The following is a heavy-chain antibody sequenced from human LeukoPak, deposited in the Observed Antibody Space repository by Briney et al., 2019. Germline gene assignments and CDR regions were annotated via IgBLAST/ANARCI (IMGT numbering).Heavy chain of an antibody. J-gene: IGHJ6*04. CDR3: AREDAPYCSSTSCYYYYGMDV. D-gene: IGHD2-2*01. Sequence: GGSLRLSCAASGFTFSTYAVTWVRQAPGKGLEWVAVISYDGSNKYYADSVKGRFTISRDNSKNTLYLQMNSLRAEDTAVYYCAREDAPYCSSTSCYYYYGMDVWGKGTTVTVSS. CDR1: GFTFSTYA. V-gene: IGHV3-30*04. CDR2: ISYDGSNK.